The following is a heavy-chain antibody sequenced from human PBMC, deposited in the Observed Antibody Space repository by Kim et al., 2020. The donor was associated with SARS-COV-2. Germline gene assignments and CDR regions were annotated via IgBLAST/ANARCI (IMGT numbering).Heavy chain of an antibody. J-gene: IGHJ4*02. CDR1: GFTFSSYG. CDR3: AKGTRSSGWATGY. CDR2: ISYDGSNK. Sequence: GGSLRLSCAASGFTFSSYGMHWVRQAPGKGLEWVAVISYDGSNKYYADSVKGRFTISRDNYKNTLYLQMNSLRAEDTAVYYCAKGTRSSGWATGYWGQGTLVTVSS. V-gene: IGHV3-30*18. D-gene: IGHD6-19*01.